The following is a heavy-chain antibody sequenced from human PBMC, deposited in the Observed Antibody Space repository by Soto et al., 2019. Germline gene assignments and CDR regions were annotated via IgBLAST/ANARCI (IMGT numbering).Heavy chain of an antibody. J-gene: IGHJ3*02. D-gene: IGHD4-17*01. CDR2: ISYDGSNK. CDR1: GFTFSSYA. V-gene: IGHV3-30-3*01. Sequence: GGSLRLSCAASGFTFSSYAMHWVRQAPGKGLEWVAVISYDGSNKYYADSVKGRFTISRDNSKNTLYLQMNSLRAEDTAVYYCATADYGDYQEYGAFDIWGQGTMVTVSS. CDR3: ATADYGDYQEYGAFDI.